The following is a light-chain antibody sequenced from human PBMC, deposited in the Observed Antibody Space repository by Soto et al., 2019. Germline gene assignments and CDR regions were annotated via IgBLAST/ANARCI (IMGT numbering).Light chain of an antibody. CDR2: GAS. J-gene: IGKJ1*01. CDR3: QQYNDWPPKRT. V-gene: IGKV3-15*01. CDR1: QSITTN. Sequence: EVVMTQSPVTLSVSPGERATLSCRASQSITTNLAWYQQKPGQAPRLLIYGASTRATGVPARFSGSGSGTQFTLTISSLQSEVFALYYCQQYNDWPPKRTFGQGTRVDFK.